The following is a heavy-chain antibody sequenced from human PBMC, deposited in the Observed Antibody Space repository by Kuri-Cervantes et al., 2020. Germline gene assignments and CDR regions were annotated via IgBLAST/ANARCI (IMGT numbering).Heavy chain of an antibody. CDR1: GFTFSSYS. D-gene: IGHD3-3*01. CDR2: ISSSSSTI. Sequence: GESLKISCAASGFTFSSYSMNWVRQAPGKGLEWVSYISSSSSTIYYADSVKGRFTISRDNAKNTLYLQMNSLRAEDTAVYYCARDGYDFWSRDYYYGMDVWGQGTTVTVSS. V-gene: IGHV3-48*01. J-gene: IGHJ6*02. CDR3: ARDGYDFWSRDYYYGMDV.